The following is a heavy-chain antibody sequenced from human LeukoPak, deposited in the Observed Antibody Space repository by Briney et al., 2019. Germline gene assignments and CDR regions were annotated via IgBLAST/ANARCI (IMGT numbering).Heavy chain of an antibody. CDR1: GFTFSSYW. D-gene: IGHD2/OR15-2a*01. V-gene: IGHV3-7*03. CDR2: IKQDGSEK. Sequence: GGSLRLSCAASGFTFSSYWMSWVRQAPGKGLEWVANIKQDGSEKYNVDSVKGRFTISRDNAKNSLYLQMNSLRAEDTAVYYCTTAFFGSPPGWGQGTLVTVSS. J-gene: IGHJ4*02. CDR3: TTAFFGSPPG.